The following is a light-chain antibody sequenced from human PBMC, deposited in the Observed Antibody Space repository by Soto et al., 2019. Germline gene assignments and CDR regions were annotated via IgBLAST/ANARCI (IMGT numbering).Light chain of an antibody. Sequence: QSVLTQPASVSGSPGQSITISCTGSSNEIGTYEYVSWHQHHPGRAPKLIIFGVNDRPSGISDRFSGSKSGNTASLAITGLQAEDEADYYCQSYDSSLSSTVFGTGTKVTVL. J-gene: IGLJ1*01. V-gene: IGLV2-14*01. CDR3: QSYDSSLSSTV. CDR1: SNEIGTYEY. CDR2: GVN.